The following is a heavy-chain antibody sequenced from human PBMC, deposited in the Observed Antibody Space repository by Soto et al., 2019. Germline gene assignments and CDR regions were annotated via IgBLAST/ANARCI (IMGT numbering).Heavy chain of an antibody. J-gene: IGHJ3*02. CDR1: GGSISSGDYY. V-gene: IGHV4-30-4*01. CDR3: ARVLVVLDAFDI. D-gene: IGHD2-15*01. CDR2: IYYSGST. Sequence: QVQLQESGPGLVKLSQTLSLTCTVSGGSISSGDYYWSWIRKPPGLCLEWIGYIYYSGSTYYSPSHKSRVTISVDTSKNQFALKLSSVTAADTAVYYCARVLVVLDAFDIWGQGTMVTVSS.